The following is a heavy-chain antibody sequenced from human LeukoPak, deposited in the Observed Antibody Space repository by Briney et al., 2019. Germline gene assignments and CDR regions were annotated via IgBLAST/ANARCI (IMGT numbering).Heavy chain of an antibody. Sequence: GGSLRLSWSAAGFTFDTYALSWFSQAPGKGMGWVSFIGVGGGDTYYADSVKGRFTISRDDSKNTLYLQMNSLITEDTAVNFCAKGGWELLGGQGTLVTVSS. CDR1: GFTFDTYA. CDR3: AKGGWELL. V-gene: IGHV3-23*01. D-gene: IGHD1-26*01. CDR2: IGVGGGDT. J-gene: IGHJ4*02.